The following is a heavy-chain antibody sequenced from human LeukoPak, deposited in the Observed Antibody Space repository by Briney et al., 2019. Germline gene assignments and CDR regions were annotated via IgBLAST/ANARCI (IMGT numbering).Heavy chain of an antibody. CDR1: GFTFSSYS. Sequence: GGSLRLSCAASGFTFSSYSMNWVRQAPGKGLEWVSSISSSSSYIYYADSVKGRFTISRDNAKNSLYLQMNNFRAEDTTVYYCARDRSDRYTGGIGNWGQGTLVTVSS. CDR3: ARDRSDRYTGGIGN. D-gene: IGHD3-16*02. CDR2: ISSSSSYI. V-gene: IGHV3-21*04. J-gene: IGHJ4*02.